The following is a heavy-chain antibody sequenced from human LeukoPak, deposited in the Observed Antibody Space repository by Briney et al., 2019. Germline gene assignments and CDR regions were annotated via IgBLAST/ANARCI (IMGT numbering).Heavy chain of an antibody. D-gene: IGHD1-14*01. J-gene: IGHJ4*02. Sequence: GGSLRLSCAASGFTFGSYSMNWVRQAPGKGLEWVSSISSSSSYIYYADAVKGRFTISRDNAKNSLYLQMNSLRAEDTAVYYCARDFTPEDYWGQGALVTVSS. CDR3: ARDFTPEDY. CDR1: GFTFGSYS. V-gene: IGHV3-21*01. CDR2: ISSSSSYI.